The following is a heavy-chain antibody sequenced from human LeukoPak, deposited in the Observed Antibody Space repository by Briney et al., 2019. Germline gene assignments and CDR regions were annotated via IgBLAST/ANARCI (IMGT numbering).Heavy chain of an antibody. V-gene: IGHV3-48*03. CDR1: GFIFSSYE. CDR2: ISSSGSTI. D-gene: IGHD2-21*02. Sequence: PGGSLRLSCAASGFIFSSYEMNWVRQAPGKGLEWVSYISSSGSTIYYADSVKGRFTISRDNAKNSLYLQMNSLRAEDTAVYYCARETETRFDPWGQGTLVTVSS. J-gene: IGHJ5*02. CDR3: ARETETRFDP.